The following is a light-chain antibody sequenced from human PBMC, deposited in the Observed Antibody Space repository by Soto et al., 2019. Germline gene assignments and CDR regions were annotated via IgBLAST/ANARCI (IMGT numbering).Light chain of an antibody. CDR1: QSITSSY. V-gene: IGKV3-20*01. CDR3: QQYGTART. J-gene: IGKJ1*01. Sequence: EIVLTQSPGTLSLSPGDRATLSCRASQSITSSYLSWYQQKPGQAPRLLIYGASSRATGIPGRFSGSGSGSDFTLTISRLEPEVFAVYYCQQYGTARTFGQGTRVEIK. CDR2: GAS.